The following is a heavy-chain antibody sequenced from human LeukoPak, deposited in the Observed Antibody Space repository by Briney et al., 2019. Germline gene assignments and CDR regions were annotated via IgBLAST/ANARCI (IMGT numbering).Heavy chain of an antibody. CDR2: INPNSGGT. V-gene: IGHV1-2*02. CDR3: ARGTPLSTLPYYYYMDV. CDR1: GYTFSGYY. D-gene: IGHD2-15*01. Sequence: ASAKVSCKASGYTFSGYYMHWVRQAPGQGLEWMGWINPNSGGTNYAQKFQGRVTMTRDTSISTAYMELRRLRSDDTAVYYCARGTPLSTLPYYYYMDVWGKGTTVTVSS. J-gene: IGHJ6*03.